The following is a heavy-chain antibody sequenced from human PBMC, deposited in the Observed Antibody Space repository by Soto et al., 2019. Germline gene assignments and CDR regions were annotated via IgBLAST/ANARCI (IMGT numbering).Heavy chain of an antibody. CDR1: GFTYSSYA. V-gene: IGHV3-30-3*01. D-gene: IGHD3-3*01. CDR3: AIDRTIGDFWSGSFDY. Sequence: PGGSLRLSLAASGFTYSSYALHWVHQEPCRGLEWLAVISYDGSNKYYADAVKGRFTISRDNSKNTLYLQMNSLRAEDTDVYYCAIDRTIGDFWSGSFDYWGQGT. CDR2: ISYDGSNK. J-gene: IGHJ4*02.